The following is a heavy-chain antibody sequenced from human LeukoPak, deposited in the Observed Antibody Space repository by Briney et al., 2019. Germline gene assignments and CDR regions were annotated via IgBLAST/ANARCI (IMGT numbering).Heavy chain of an antibody. CDR1: GGSISSSSYY. J-gene: IGHJ4*02. CDR2: IYYSGST. Sequence: PSETLSLTCTVSGGSISSSSYYWGWIRQPPGKGLEWIGSIYYSGSTYYNPSLKSRVTISVDTSRNQFSLKLSSVTAADTAVYYCARGRFYDYFDYWGQGTLVTVSS. CDR3: ARGRFYDYFDY. V-gene: IGHV4-39*07. D-gene: IGHD3-3*01.